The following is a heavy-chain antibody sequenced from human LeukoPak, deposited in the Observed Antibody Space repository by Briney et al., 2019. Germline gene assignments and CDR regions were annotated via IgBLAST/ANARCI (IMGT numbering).Heavy chain of an antibody. J-gene: IGHJ5*02. CDR2: IYYSGST. CDR1: GGSISSGDYY. Sequence: SETLSLTCTVSGGSISSGDYYWSWIRQPPGKGLEWIGYIYYSGSTYYNPSLKSRVTISVDTSKNQFSLKLSSVTAADTAVYYCARGPIFDIVVVVAATLTLFDPWGQGTLVTVSS. D-gene: IGHD2-15*01. V-gene: IGHV4-30-4*01. CDR3: ARGPIFDIVVVVAATLTLFDP.